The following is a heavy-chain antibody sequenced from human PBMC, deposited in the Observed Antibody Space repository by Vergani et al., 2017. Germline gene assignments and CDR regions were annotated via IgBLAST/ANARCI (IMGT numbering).Heavy chain of an antibody. D-gene: IGHD1-26*01. J-gene: IGHJ4*02. CDR2: LHHNGAT. Sequence: QVQLQESGPGLVKPSQTLSLTCTVSGGSISSNAYYWGWIRQAPGRGLEWIGSLHHNGATSHNPSLRSRVTMSVDTSKNQFSLSLNSVTAADTAIYYCARDSAVGGTFDSWGQGTLVSVSS. V-gene: IGHV4-38-2*02. CDR3: ARDSAVGGTFDS. CDR1: GGSISSNAYY.